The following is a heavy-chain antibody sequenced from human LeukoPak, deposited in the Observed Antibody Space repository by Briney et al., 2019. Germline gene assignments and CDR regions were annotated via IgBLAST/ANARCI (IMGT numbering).Heavy chain of an antibody. CDR3: AGRTGTYPYYFDY. J-gene: IGHJ4*02. CDR1: GYTLNNYV. CDR2: ISTYRGNT. D-gene: IGHD1-26*01. V-gene: IGHV1-18*01. Sequence: SEKVSYTTSGYTLNNYVISWMRQAPGHGFTWMGWISTYRGNTNYAQKFKGRVTLSTDTSTSTAYMELRSLRSDDTAVYYCAGRTGTYPYYFDYWGQGTLVTVSS.